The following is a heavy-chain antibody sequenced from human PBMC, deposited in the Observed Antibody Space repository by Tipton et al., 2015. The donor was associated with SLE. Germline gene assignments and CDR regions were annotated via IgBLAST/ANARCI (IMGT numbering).Heavy chain of an antibody. J-gene: IGHJ2*01. CDR3: ARERPGDSIGWYFDL. V-gene: IGHV4-4*07. D-gene: IGHD6-19*01. Sequence: TLSLTCTVSGGSITSYYWSWIRQPAGKGLEWIGRIYTSGSTSYNPSLKSRVTLSVDTSKYQFSLKLSSVTAADTAVYYCARERPGDSIGWYFDLWGRGPLVTVS. CDR1: GGSITSYY. CDR2: IYTSGST.